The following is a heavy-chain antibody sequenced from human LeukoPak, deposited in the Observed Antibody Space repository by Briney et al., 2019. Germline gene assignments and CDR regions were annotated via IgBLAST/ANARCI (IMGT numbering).Heavy chain of an antibody. Sequence: GGSLRLSCAASGFTFDDYAMHWVRQAPGKGLEWVSGISWNSGSIGYADSVKGRFTISRDNAKNSPYLQMNSLRAEDTALYYCAKDGGYDQASDAFDIWGQGTMVTVSS. D-gene: IGHD2-2*01. V-gene: IGHV3-9*01. J-gene: IGHJ3*02. CDR3: AKDGGYDQASDAFDI. CDR1: GFTFDDYA. CDR2: ISWNSGSI.